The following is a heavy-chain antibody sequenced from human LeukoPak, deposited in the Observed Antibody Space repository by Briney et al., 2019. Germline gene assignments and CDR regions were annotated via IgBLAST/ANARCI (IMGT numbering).Heavy chain of an antibody. J-gene: IGHJ6*02. CDR1: GGSISTSY. D-gene: IGHD1-1*01. CDR3: TWRNLDSSWNYNMEV. V-gene: IGHV4-4*07. Sequence: SETLSLTCTVSGGSISTSYWTWMRQPAGKGLEWIGRIYNGNPHYNPSLKSQVSMSLDTSTNQFSLSLTSVTAADTAAYYCTWRNLDSSWNYNMEVWGQGTTVTVSS. CDR2: IYNGNP.